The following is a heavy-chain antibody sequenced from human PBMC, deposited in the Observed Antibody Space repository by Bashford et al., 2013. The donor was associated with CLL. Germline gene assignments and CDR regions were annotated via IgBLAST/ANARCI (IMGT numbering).Heavy chain of an antibody. CDR3: ARDRYYDFWSGYYIFDY. V-gene: IGHV1-2*06. CDR1: GYSFTDYY. J-gene: IGHJ4*02. Sequence: ASVKVSCKASGYSFTDYYIHWVRQAPGQGLEWMGRISPNNGLTNSAQKFQGRFTMTRDTSKNQFSLQLNSVTPEDTAVYYCARDRYYDFWSGYYIFDYWGQGTLVTVSS. D-gene: IGHD3-3*01. CDR2: ISPNNGLT.